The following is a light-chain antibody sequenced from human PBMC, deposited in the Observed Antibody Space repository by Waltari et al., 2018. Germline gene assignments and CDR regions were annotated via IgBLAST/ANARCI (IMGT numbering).Light chain of an antibody. CDR3: QHYLRLPAT. V-gene: IGKV3-20*01. CDR1: QSVSRA. J-gene: IGKJ1*01. CDR2: GAS. Sequence: EIVLTQSPGTLSLSPGERDTLSCRASQSVSRALAWYQQQPGQAPRLLIYGASNRATGIPDRFSGSGSGTDFSLTISSLVPEDFAVYYCQHYLRLPATFGQGTKVEIK.